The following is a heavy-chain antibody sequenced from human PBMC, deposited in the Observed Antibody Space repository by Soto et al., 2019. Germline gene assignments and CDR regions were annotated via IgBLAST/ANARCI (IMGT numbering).Heavy chain of an antibody. J-gene: IGHJ6*02. CDR1: GYSFTSYW. V-gene: IGHV5-51*01. CDR3: ARQGESDYYYYGMDV. CDR2: IYPGESDT. Sequence: GESLKISCKGSGYSFTSYWIGWVRQMPGKGLEWMGIIYPGESDTRYSPSFQGQVTISADKSISTAYLQWSSLKASDTAMYYCARQGESDYYYYGMDVWGQGTTVTVSS. D-gene: IGHD2-21*01.